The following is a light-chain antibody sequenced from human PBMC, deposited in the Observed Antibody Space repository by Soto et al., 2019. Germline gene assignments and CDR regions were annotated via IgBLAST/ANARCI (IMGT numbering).Light chain of an antibody. CDR3: QQYYNSPVT. CDR1: QSVFYSSNSKNF. Sequence: DIVMTQSPDSLTVTLGERATINCKSSQSVFYSSNSKNFLAWYQQKPGKSPKLLIYWESTRESGVTDRFSGSGSGTDVTLTISNLQAEDVAVYYCQQYYNSPVTFGPGTTVEV. CDR2: WES. J-gene: IGKJ1*01. V-gene: IGKV4-1*01.